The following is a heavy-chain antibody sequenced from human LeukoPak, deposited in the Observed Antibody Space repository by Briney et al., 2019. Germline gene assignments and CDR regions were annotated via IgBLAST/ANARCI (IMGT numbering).Heavy chain of an antibody. Sequence: PGGSLRLSCAASGFTFSSYWMSWVRQAPGKGLEWVANIKQDGSEKYYVDSVKGRFTISRDNAKNSLYLQMNSLRAEDTAVYYCARGRSVIAAADNWYFDLWGRGTLVTVSP. D-gene: IGHD6-13*01. CDR2: IKQDGSEK. V-gene: IGHV3-7*01. CDR3: ARGRSVIAAADNWYFDL. J-gene: IGHJ2*01. CDR1: GFTFSSYW.